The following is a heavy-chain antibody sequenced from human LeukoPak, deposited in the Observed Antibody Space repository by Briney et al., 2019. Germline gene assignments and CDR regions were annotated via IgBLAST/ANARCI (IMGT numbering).Heavy chain of an antibody. D-gene: IGHD3/OR15-3a*01. J-gene: IGHJ4*02. CDR1: GYTFTRYD. CDR3: ATAGDAIDSVMIWDF. CDR2: MNPNSGNT. Sequence: ASVKVSCKASGYTFTRYDINWVRQATGQGLEWMGWMNPNSGNTGYAQKFQGRVTITRNTSISTAYMELSSLRSEDTAVYYCATAGDAIDSVMIWDFWGQGTLVTVSS. V-gene: IGHV1-8*03.